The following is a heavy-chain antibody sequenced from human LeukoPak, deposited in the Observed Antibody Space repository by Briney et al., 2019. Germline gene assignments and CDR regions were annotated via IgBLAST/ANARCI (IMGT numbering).Heavy chain of an antibody. J-gene: IGHJ4*02. D-gene: IGHD3-10*01. CDR1: GYTFSTYY. Sequence: VASVKVSCKASGYTFSTYYIHWVRQAPGQGLEWMGIINPSGGSTSYAQKFQGRVTMTRDTSTSTVYMELNSLRSEDTAVYYCARDRGMSTYGSSVGVYWGQGTLVTVSS. V-gene: IGHV1-46*01. CDR2: INPSGGST. CDR3: ARDRGMSTYGSSVGVY.